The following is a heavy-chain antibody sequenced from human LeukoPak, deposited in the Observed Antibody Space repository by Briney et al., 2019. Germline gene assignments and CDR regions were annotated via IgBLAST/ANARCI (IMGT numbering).Heavy chain of an antibody. V-gene: IGHV3-23*01. D-gene: IGHD3-22*01. CDR2: ISGSGGST. Sequence: PGGSLRLSCAASGFTFSSYGMSWVRQAPGKGLEWVSAISGSGGSTYYADSVKGRFTISRDNSKNTLYLQMNSLRAEDTAVYYCAKDGNYYDSSGYYFDYWGQGTLVTVSS. CDR1: GFTFSSYG. J-gene: IGHJ4*02. CDR3: AKDGNYYDSSGYYFDY.